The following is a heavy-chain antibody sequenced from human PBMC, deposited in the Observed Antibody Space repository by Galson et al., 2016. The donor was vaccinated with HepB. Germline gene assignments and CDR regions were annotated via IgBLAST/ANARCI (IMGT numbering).Heavy chain of an antibody. CDR2: INQDGTEK. Sequence: SLRLSCAASGFTFSSSWMSWVRQAPGKGLEWVANINQDGTEKNYVDSVKGRFTISRDNAKKPLYLQMNNLRDEDTAVYYCAREPDYVVSYWGQGTLVTVAS. CDR3: AREPDYVVSY. CDR1: GFTFSSSW. D-gene: IGHD4-17*01. V-gene: IGHV3-7*01. J-gene: IGHJ4*02.